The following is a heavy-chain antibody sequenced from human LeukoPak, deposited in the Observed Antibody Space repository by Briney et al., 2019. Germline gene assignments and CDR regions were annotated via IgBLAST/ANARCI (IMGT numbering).Heavy chain of an antibody. V-gene: IGHV4-34*01. D-gene: IGHD1-26*01. CDR1: GGSISSYY. J-gene: IGHJ4*02. Sequence: SETLSLTCTVSGGSISSYYWSWIRQPPGKGLEWIGEINHSGSTNYNPSLKSRVTVSVDTSKNQFSLKLSSVTAADTAVYYCAFTTGNYYLDSWGQGTLVTVSS. CDR2: INHSGST. CDR3: AFTTGNYYLDS.